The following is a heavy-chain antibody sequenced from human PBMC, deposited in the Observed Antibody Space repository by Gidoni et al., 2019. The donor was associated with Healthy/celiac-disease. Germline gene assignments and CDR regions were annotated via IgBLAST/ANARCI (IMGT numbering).Heavy chain of an antibody. CDR1: GGPFSSYA. Sequence: QVQLVQSGAEVKKPGSSVKVSCKASGGPFSSYAISWVRQAPGQGLECMGGIIPIFGTEKYAQKCQGRVTSTADESTSTAYMELSSLRSEDTAVYYCASIARVGTRDDYWGQGTLVTVSS. J-gene: IGHJ4*02. CDR3: ASIARVGTRDDY. CDR2: IIPIFGTE. D-gene: IGHD2-15*01. V-gene: IGHV1-69*01.